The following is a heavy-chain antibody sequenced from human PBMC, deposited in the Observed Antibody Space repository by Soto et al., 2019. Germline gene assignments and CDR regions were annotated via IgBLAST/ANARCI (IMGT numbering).Heavy chain of an antibody. J-gene: IGHJ5*02. CDR2: IYHSGST. CDR1: GGSISSGGYS. Sequence: SETLSLTCAVSGGSISSGGYSWSWIRQPPGKGLKWIGYIYHSGSTYYNPSLKSRVTISVDRSKNQFSLKLSSVTAADTAVYYCARVPDRWGQGTLVTVSS. CDR3: ARVPDR. V-gene: IGHV4-30-2*01. D-gene: IGHD2-2*01.